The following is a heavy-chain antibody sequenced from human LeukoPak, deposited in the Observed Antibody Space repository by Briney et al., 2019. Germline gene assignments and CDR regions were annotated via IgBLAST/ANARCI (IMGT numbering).Heavy chain of an antibody. V-gene: IGHV4-31*03. J-gene: IGHJ6*02. CDR2: IYYSGRT. CDR3: ARGHDIVVVPAAPEETYYYYGMDV. Sequence: SQTLSLTCTVSGGSISSGGYYWSWIRQHPGKGLEWIGYIYYSGRTYYNPSLKSRVTISVDTSKYQFSLKLSSVTAADTAVYYCARGHDIVVVPAAPEETYYYYGMDVWGQGTTVTVSS. D-gene: IGHD2-2*01. CDR1: GGSISSGGYY.